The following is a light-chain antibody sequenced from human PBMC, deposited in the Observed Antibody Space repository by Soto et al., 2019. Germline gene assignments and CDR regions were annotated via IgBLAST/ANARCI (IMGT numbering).Light chain of an antibody. CDR1: QSINNW. V-gene: IGKV1-5*01. CDR3: QQYNHY. Sequence: DIQMTQSPSTLSASVGDRVTITCRASQSINNWLAWYQQKPGKAPKLLIYDAYSLKSGVPSRFSGSGSGTEFAHTINSLQPDDFATYYCQQYNHYFGPGTKVDLK. CDR2: DAY. J-gene: IGKJ3*01.